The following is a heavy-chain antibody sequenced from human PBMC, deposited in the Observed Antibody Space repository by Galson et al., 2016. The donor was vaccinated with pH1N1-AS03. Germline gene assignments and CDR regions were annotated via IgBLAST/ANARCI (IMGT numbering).Heavy chain of an antibody. V-gene: IGHV4-59*01. D-gene: IGHD6-13*01. CDR3: ARALRIEAASLYYFEY. CDR2: NYYTGST. J-gene: IGHJ4*02. Sequence: LSLTCTVSGGSISTYDWSWVRQPPGKGPEWIGNNYYTGSTNYNPSLRSRVSISVDTSKNQFSLNMTSVTAADTAVHYCARALRIEAASLYYFEYWGQGTLVAVSS. CDR1: GGSISTYD.